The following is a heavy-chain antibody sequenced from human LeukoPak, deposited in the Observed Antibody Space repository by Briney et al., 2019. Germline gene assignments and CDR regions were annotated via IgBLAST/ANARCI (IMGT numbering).Heavy chain of an antibody. J-gene: IGHJ4*02. CDR3: ARVPTVTFFDY. V-gene: IGHV4-38-2*02. CDR1: GYSISSGYH. Sequence: SETLSLTCTVSGYSISSGYHWGWIRQPPGKGLEWIGSIYHSGSTYYNPSLKSRVTISVDTSKNQFSLKLSSVTAADTAVYYCARVPTVTFFDYWGQGTLVTVSS. CDR2: IYHSGST. D-gene: IGHD4-17*01.